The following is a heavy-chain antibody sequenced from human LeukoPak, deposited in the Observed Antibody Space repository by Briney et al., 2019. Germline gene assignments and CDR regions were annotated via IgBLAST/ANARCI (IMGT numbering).Heavy chain of an antibody. V-gene: IGHV1-2*06. CDR3: ARPHYESSGLYVDAFDI. D-gene: IGHD3-22*01. CDR2: INPNSGGT. J-gene: IGHJ3*02. Sequence: ASVKVSCKASGYTLTAYYVHWVRQAPGQGLEWMGRINPNSGGTTYAQKFQGRVTMIRDTSIGTAYTELSSLRSDDTAVYYCARPHYESSGLYVDAFDIWGQGTMVTVSS. CDR1: GYTLTAYY.